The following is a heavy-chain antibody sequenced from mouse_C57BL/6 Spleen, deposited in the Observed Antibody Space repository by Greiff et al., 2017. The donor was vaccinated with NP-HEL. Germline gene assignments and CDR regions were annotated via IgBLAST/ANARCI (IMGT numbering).Heavy chain of an antibody. Sequence: QVQLQQPGAELVQPGASVKLSCKASGYTFTSYWMHWVKQRPGRGLEWIGRIDPNSGGTKYNEKFKSKATLTVDKPSSTAYMQLSSLTSEDAAVYYCASRGVQATSWFAYWGQGTLVTVSA. V-gene: IGHV1-72*01. CDR3: ASRGVQATSWFAY. J-gene: IGHJ3*01. CDR2: IDPNSGGT. CDR1: GYTFTSYW. D-gene: IGHD3-2*02.